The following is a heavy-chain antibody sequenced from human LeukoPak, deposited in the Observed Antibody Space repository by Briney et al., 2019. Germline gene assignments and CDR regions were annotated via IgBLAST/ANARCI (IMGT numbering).Heavy chain of an antibody. Sequence: PGGSLRLSCAASRFTFSSYAMSWVRQAPGKGLEWVSAISGSGGSTYYADSVKGRFAISRDNSKNTLYLQMNSLGAEDTAVYYCAKDLGYSSGWQVLTQTGGFDYWGQGTLVTVSS. V-gene: IGHV3-23*01. D-gene: IGHD6-19*01. CDR3: AKDLGYSSGWQVLTQTGGFDY. CDR1: RFTFSSYA. CDR2: ISGSGGST. J-gene: IGHJ4*02.